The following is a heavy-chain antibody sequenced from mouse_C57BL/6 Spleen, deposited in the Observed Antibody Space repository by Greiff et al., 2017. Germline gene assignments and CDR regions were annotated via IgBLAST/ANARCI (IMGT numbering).Heavy chain of an antibody. J-gene: IGHJ4*01. D-gene: IGHD1-1*01. V-gene: IGHV5-4*01. CDR1: GFTFSSYA. Sequence: EVQVVESGGGLVKPGGSLKLSCAASGFTFSSYAMSWVRQTPEKRLEWVATISDGGSYTYYPDNVKGRFTISRDNAKNNLYLQMSHLKSEDTAMYYCARDPYYGSRYAMDYWGQGTSVTVSS. CDR3: ARDPYYGSRYAMDY. CDR2: ISDGGSYT.